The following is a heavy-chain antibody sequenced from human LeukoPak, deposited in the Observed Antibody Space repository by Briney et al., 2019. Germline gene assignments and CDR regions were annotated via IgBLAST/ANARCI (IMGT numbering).Heavy chain of an antibody. CDR1: GFTFSSYE. D-gene: IGHD6-13*01. CDR3: VLTADRSSRAGYKYYFDY. Sequence: GGSLRLSCAASGFTFSSYEMNWVRQAPGKGLEWVSYISSSGSTIYYADSVKGRFTISRDNAKNSLYLQVNSLRAEDTAVYYSVLTADRSSRAGYKYYFDYWGQGTLVTVSS. CDR2: ISSSGSTI. V-gene: IGHV3-48*03. J-gene: IGHJ4*02.